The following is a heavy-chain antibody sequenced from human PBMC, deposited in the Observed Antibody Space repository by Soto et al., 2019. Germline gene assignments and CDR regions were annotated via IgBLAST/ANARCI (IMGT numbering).Heavy chain of an antibody. CDR1: GGSISSYY. CDR2: IYTSGST. V-gene: IGHV4-4*07. CDR3: AREYPLGYCSXGSCYSKRHYYYYGMDV. Sequence: PSVTLSLTCTVSGGSISSYYWSWIRQPAGKGLEWIGRIYTSGSTNYNPSLKSRVTMSVDTSKNQFSLKLSSVTAADTAVYYCAREYPLGYCSXGSCYSKRHYYYYGMDVWGQGTTVTVSS. J-gene: IGHJ6*01. D-gene: IGHD2-15*01.